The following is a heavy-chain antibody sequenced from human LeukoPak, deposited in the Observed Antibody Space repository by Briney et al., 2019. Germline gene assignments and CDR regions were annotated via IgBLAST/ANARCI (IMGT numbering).Heavy chain of an antibody. D-gene: IGHD3-10*01. J-gene: IGHJ4*02. CDR2: IYYSGST. CDR3: ARHAVRGVAFDY. Sequence: SETLSLTCTVSGGSISSSSYYWGWIRQPPGKGLEWIGSIYYSGSTYYNPSLKSRVTISVDTSKNQFSLKLSSVTAADTAVHYCARHAVRGVAFDYWGQGTLVTVSS. V-gene: IGHV4-39*01. CDR1: GGSISSSSYY.